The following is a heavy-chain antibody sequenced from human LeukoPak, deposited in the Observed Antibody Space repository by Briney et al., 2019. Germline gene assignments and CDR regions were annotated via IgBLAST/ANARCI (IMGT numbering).Heavy chain of an antibody. CDR3: ARAGGSYGDLCDY. Sequence: SETLSLTCTVSGGSISSYYWSWVRQPPGKGLEWIGYIYYSGSTNYNPSLRSRVTISVDTSKNQFSLKLSSVTAADTAVYYCARAGGSYGDLCDYWGQGTLVTVSS. CDR1: GGSISSYY. D-gene: IGHD4-17*01. CDR2: IYYSGST. J-gene: IGHJ4*02. V-gene: IGHV4-59*12.